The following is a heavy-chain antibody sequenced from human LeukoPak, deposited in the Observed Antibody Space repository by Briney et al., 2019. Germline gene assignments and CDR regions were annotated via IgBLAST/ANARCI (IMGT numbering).Heavy chain of an antibody. CDR2: IYYSGST. V-gene: IGHV4-59*08. J-gene: IGHJ4*02. CDR1: GGSISSYY. D-gene: IGHD2-15*01. Sequence: SETLSLTCTVSGGSISSYYWSWIRQPPGKGLEWIGYIYYSGSTNYNPSLKSRVTISVDTSKNQFSLKLSSVTAADTAVYYCARAFSGYCSGGSCYSHFDYWGQGTLVTVSS. CDR3: ARAFSGYCSGGSCYSHFDY.